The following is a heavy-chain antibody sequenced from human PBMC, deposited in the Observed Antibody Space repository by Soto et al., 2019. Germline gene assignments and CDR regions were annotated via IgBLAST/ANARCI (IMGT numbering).Heavy chain of an antibody. Sequence: VASVKVSCKASGGTFSSYAISWVRQAPGQGLEWMGGIIPIFGTANYAQKFQGRVTITADESTSTAYMELSSLRSEDTAVYYCARPMVRGVIGYNWFDPWGQGTLVTVSS. CDR1: GGTFSSYA. CDR2: IIPIFGTA. CDR3: ARPMVRGVIGYNWFDP. J-gene: IGHJ5*02. D-gene: IGHD3-10*01. V-gene: IGHV1-69*13.